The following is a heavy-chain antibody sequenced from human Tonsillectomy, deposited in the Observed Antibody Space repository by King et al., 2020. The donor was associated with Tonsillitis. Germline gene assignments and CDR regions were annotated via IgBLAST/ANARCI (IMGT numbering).Heavy chain of an antibody. CDR2: INHSGST. CDR1: GGSFSGYS. J-gene: IGHJ4*02. CDR3: ARGFNDYVWGTYRPFDY. Sequence: QVQLQQWGAGLLKPSETLSLTCGVYGGSFSGYSWTWIRQPPGKGLEWVGEINHSGSTNYNPSLKGRVTISVDTSKSQFSLKLSSVTAADTAVYYCARGFNDYVWGTYRPFDYWGQGALVTVSS. V-gene: IGHV4-34*01. D-gene: IGHD3-16*02.